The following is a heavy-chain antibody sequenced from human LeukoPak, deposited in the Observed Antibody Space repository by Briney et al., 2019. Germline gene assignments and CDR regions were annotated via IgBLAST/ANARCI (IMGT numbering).Heavy chain of an antibody. CDR1: GFTFSSYG. CDR3: ARVYEIWYAFDY. J-gene: IGHJ4*02. CDR2: ISSSSSYI. Sequence: GGSLRLSCAASGFTFSSYGMHWVRQAPGKGLEWVSSISSSSSYIYYADSVKGRFTISRDNAKNSLYLQMNSLRAEDTAVYYCARVYEIWYAFDYWGQGTLVTVSS. V-gene: IGHV3-21*01. D-gene: IGHD3-9*01.